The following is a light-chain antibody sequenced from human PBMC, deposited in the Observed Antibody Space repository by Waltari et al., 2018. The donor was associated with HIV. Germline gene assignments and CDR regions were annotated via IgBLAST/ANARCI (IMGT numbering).Light chain of an antibody. CDR3: AAWDDSLNGM. V-gene: IGLV1-44*01. CDR2: SND. Sequence: QSVLPQLPSVSGTPGQNVTISCSGSSTNIGSNIVNWYQQVPEAAPKLLIYSNDQRPSGVPDRFSGSKSGTSASLAISGLQSADEADYYCAAWDDSLNGMFGGGTKLTV. J-gene: IGLJ3*02. CDR1: STNIGSNI.